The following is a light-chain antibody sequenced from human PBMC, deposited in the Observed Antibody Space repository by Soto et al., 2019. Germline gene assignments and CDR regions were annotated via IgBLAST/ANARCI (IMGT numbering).Light chain of an antibody. V-gene: IGKV1-9*01. CDR2: AAS. CDR3: QQRHSYPIT. Sequence: IQLTQSPSSLSASVGDRVTITCRASQDISSLLVWYQQIPGRAPKLLLSAASTLHSGVPSRFIGSGSGTDFTLTIASLQPEDFATYYCQQRHSYPITFGQGTRLEIK. CDR1: QDISSL. J-gene: IGKJ5*01.